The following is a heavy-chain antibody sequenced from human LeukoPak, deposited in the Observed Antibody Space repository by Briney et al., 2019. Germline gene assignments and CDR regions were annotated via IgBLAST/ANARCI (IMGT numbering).Heavy chain of an antibody. CDR1: GFKFPSYW. Sequence: GGSLRLSCAASGFKFPSYWMTWVRQAPGKGLEWVGNIGQDGSVKNYADSVKGRFTISRDNAKNSVFLQMNSLRAEDTAFYYCGNQCSGGICPENWGRGTLVTVSS. CDR3: GNQCSGGICPEN. V-gene: IGHV3-7*01. D-gene: IGHD2-15*01. CDR2: IGQDGSVK. J-gene: IGHJ4*02.